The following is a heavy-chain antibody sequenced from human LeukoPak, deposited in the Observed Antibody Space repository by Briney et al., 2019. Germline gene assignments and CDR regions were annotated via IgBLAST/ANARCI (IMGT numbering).Heavy chain of an antibody. CDR3: ARGPYGDYYFDY. J-gene: IGHJ4*02. V-gene: IGHV4-59*01. D-gene: IGHD4-17*01. CDR1: SGSISSYY. Sequence: PSETLSLTCTVSSGSISSYYWSWIRQPPGKGLEWIGYISYSGSTKYNPSLKSRVTISVDTSKNQLSLKLSSVTAADTAVCYCARGPYGDYYFDYWGQGTLVTVSS. CDR2: ISYSGST.